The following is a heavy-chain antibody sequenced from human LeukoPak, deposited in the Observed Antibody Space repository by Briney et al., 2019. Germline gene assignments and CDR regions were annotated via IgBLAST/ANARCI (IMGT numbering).Heavy chain of an antibody. CDR1: GFTFSSYG. Sequence: GGSLRLSCAASGFTFSSYGMHWVRQAPGKGLEWVAVISYDGSNKYYADSVKGRFTISRDNSKNTLYLQMNSLRAEDTAVYYCAKPPYDFWSGSKYYFDCWGQGTLVTVSS. V-gene: IGHV3-30*18. J-gene: IGHJ4*02. CDR3: AKPPYDFWSGSKYYFDC. CDR2: ISYDGSNK. D-gene: IGHD3-3*01.